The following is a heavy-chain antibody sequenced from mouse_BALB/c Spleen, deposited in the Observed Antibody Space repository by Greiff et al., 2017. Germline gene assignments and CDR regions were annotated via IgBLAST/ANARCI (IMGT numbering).Heavy chain of an antibody. J-gene: IGHJ4*01. CDR2: ISSGGSYT. D-gene: IGHD2-2*01. CDR3: ARHIYYGYDERDYYAMDY. CDR1: GFTFRSYG. V-gene: IGHV5-6*01. Sequence: EVHLVESGGDLVKPGGSLKLSCAASGFTFRSYGMSWVRQTPDKRLEWVATISSGGSYTYYPDSVKGRFTISRDNAKNTLYLQMSSLKSEDTAMYYCARHIYYGYDERDYYAMDYWGQGTSVTVSS.